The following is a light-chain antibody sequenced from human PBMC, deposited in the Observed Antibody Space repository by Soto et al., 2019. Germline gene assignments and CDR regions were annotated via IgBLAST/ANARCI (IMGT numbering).Light chain of an antibody. V-gene: IGLV2-14*01. CDR2: EVT. CDR3: SSYTNINTRACV. J-gene: IGLJ1*01. CDR1: SGDIGSYNR. Sequence: QSALTHPGSVCWSPGQSITISCTGTSGDIGSYNRVSWYQQHPGKAPKLIIYEVTDRPSGVSNRFSGSKSGNTASLTISGLQAEDEAEYYCSSYTNINTRACVFGTGTKVTXL.